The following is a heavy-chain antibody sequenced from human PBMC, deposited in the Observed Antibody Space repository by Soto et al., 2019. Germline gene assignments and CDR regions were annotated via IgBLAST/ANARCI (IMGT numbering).Heavy chain of an antibody. Sequence: PSETLSLTCAVYGGSFSGYYWSWIRQPPGKGLEWIGEINHSGSTNYNPSLKSRVTISVDTSKNQFSLKPSSVTAADTAVYYCARVLPYDFWSGPRWFDPWGQGTLVTVSS. CDR1: GGSFSGYY. D-gene: IGHD3-3*01. CDR3: ARVLPYDFWSGPRWFDP. V-gene: IGHV4-34*01. J-gene: IGHJ5*02. CDR2: INHSGST.